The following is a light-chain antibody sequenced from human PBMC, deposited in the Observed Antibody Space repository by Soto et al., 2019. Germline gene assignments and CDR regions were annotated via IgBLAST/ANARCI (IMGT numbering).Light chain of an antibody. V-gene: IGKV3-11*01. CDR3: QQHTDWPSQWT. Sequence: EIVLTQSPATLSSSPGERATISCRASQTVSSKLAWYQQKPGQAPRLLIYNSSSRTTGIPVRFSGSGTGTGFALTISILEPEDYAVYYCQQHTDWPSQWTFGQGTKVDIK. J-gene: IGKJ1*01. CDR1: QTVSSK. CDR2: NSS.